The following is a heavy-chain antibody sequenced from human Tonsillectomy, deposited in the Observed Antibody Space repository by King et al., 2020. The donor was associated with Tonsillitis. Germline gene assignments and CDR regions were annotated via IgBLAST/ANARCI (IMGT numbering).Heavy chain of an antibody. CDR1: GYTLTELS. D-gene: IGHD5-18*01. CDR3: ATVQRGGYSPSPVGDWFDP. CDR2: FDPEDGET. Sequence: QLVQSGAEVKKPGASVKVSCKVSGYTLTELSMHWVRQAPGKGLEWMGGFDPEDGETIYAQKFQGRVTMTEDTSTDTAYMELSSLRSEDTAVYYCATVQRGGYSPSPVGDWFDPWGQGTLVTVSS. V-gene: IGHV1-24*01. J-gene: IGHJ5*02.